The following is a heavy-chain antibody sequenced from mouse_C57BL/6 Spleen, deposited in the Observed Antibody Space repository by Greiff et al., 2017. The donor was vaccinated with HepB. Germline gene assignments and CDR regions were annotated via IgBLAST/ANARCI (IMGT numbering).Heavy chain of an antibody. J-gene: IGHJ2*01. CDR2: IYPGDGDT. CDR1: GYAFSSSW. CDR3: ARWLLRGNYFDY. V-gene: IGHV1-82*01. Sequence: VQLQQSGPELVKPGASVKISCKASGYAFSSSWMNWVKQRPGKGLEWIGRIYPGDGDTNYNGKFKGKATLTADKSSSTAYMQLSSLTSEDSAVYFGARWLLRGNYFDYWGQGTTLTVSS. D-gene: IGHD2-3*01.